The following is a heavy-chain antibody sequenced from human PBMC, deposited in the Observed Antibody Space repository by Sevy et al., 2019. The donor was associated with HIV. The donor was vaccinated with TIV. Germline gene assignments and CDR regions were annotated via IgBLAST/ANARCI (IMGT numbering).Heavy chain of an antibody. Sequence: GGSLRLSCVASGFTFSSYEMNWVRQAPGKGLEWVSYISSSGSTIYYADSMKGRFTISRDNAKNSLYLQMNSLRAEDTAVYYCARTGRDDAFDIWGQGTMVTVSS. CDR3: ARTGRDDAFDI. CDR1: GFTFSSYE. J-gene: IGHJ3*02. V-gene: IGHV3-48*03. CDR2: ISSSGSTI.